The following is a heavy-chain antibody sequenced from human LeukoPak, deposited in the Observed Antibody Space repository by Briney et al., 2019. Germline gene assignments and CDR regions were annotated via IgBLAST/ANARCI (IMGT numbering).Heavy chain of an antibody. CDR2: INHSGST. J-gene: IGHJ4*02. CDR3: ARSIIGTRSKFDY. V-gene: IGHV4-34*01. D-gene: IGHD1/OR15-1a*01. Sequence: PSETLSLTCAVYGGSFSGYYWSWIRQPPGKGLEWIGEINHSGSTNYNPSLKSRVTMSVDTSKNQFALKLSSVTAADTAVYYCARSIIGTRSKFDYWGQGTLVTVSS. CDR1: GGSFSGYY.